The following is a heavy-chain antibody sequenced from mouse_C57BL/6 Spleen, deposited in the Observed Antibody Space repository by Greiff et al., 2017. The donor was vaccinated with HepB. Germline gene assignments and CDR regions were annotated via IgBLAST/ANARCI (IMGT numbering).Heavy chain of an antibody. CDR3: SRALRDYYAMDY. D-gene: IGHD1-1*01. V-gene: IGHV5-4*03. J-gene: IGHJ4*01. Sequence: EVKLMESGGGLVKPGGSLKLSCAASGFTFSSYAMSWVRQTPEKRLEWVATISDGGSYTYYPDNVKGRFTISRANAKNNLYLQMSHLKSEDTAMYYCSRALRDYYAMDYWGQGTSVTVSS. CDR1: GFTFSSYA. CDR2: ISDGGSYT.